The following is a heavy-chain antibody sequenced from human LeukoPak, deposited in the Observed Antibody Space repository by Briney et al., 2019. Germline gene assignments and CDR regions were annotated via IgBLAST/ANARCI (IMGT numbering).Heavy chain of an antibody. J-gene: IGHJ4*02. D-gene: IGHD5-18*01. CDR2: ISGSGGSA. CDR3: AKVDGYSYGPGDY. V-gene: IGHV3-23*01. Sequence: GGSLRLSCAAYGFTFSSSAMSLIRQAPGRGLEWVSAISGSGGSAYYAVSVKGRFTISRDNSKDTLYLQMNSLRAEDTAVYYCAKVDGYSYGPGDYWGQGTLVTVSS. CDR1: GFTFSSSA.